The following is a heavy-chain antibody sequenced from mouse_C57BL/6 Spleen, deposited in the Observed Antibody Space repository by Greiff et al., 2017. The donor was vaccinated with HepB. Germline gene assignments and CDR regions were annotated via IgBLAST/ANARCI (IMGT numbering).Heavy chain of an antibody. J-gene: IGHJ2*03. CDR1: GYAFGSSW. D-gene: IGHD2-14*01. Sequence: QVQLKQSGPELVKPGASVKISCKASGYAFGSSWMNWVKQRPGQGLEWIGRIYPGDGDTNYNGKFKGKATLTADKSSSTAYMQLSSLTTEGSAVYGRERNVRGYWGKGTSVTVAS. CDR2: IYPGDGDT. V-gene: IGHV1-82*01. CDR3: ERNVRGY.